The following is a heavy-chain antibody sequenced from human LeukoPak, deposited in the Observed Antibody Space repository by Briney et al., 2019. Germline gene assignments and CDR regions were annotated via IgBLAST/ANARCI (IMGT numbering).Heavy chain of an antibody. Sequence: GGSLRLSCAASGFTFTSYTMSWVRQAPGKGLEWVSAISGSGGGTYHAGSVKGRFTISRDNSKNTQYLQMNSLRAEDTAVYYCATDLYSNSPDYWGQGTLVTVSS. CDR2: ISGSGGGT. J-gene: IGHJ4*02. CDR3: ATDLYSNSPDY. D-gene: IGHD6-6*01. V-gene: IGHV3-23*01. CDR1: GFTFTSYT.